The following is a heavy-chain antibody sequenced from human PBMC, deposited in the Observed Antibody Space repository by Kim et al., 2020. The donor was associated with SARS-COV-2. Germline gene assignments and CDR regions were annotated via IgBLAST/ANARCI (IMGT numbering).Heavy chain of an antibody. CDR2: ISYDGSNK. J-gene: IGHJ6*01. CDR1: GFTFSSYA. Sequence: GGSLRLSCAASGFTFSSYAMHWVRQAPGKGLEWVAVISYDGSNKYYADSVKGRFTISRDNSKHTLYLQMNSLRAEDTAVYYCARADIGSYYGYYYGMDVWGQGTTVTVSS. CDR3: ARADIGSYYGYYYGMDV. V-gene: IGHV3-30*04. D-gene: IGHD1-26*01.